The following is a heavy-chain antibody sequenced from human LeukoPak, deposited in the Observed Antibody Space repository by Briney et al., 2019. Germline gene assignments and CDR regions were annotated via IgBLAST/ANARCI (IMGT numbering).Heavy chain of an antibody. D-gene: IGHD4-17*01. CDR3: ARPTATVTTSLKF. CDR1: GYTFTGYY. CDR2: INPNTGGT. Sequence: EASVKVSCTASGYTFTGYYMHWVRQAPGQGLEWMGCINPNTGGTNYAQRFQGRVTMTRDTSISTAYMELSRLRSDDTAVYYCARPTATVTTSLKFWGQGNLVTVSS. J-gene: IGHJ4*02. V-gene: IGHV1-2*02.